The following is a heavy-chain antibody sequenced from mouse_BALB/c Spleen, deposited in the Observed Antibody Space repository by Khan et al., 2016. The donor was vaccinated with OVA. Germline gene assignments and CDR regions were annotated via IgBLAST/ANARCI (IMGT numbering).Heavy chain of an antibody. V-gene: IGHV1-4*01. CDR1: GYTFTSYT. D-gene: IGHD2-14*01. J-gene: IGHJ3*01. Sequence: QVQLQQPGVELARPGASVKMSCKASGYTFTSYTIHWIKKRPGQGLEWIGYINPSNGYTNYNQKFKDKATLTTDKSSTIAYLQLSSLTSDDSAVYNCVRDGAYHRNDGWFAYWGQGTLVTVSA. CDR2: INPSNGYT. CDR3: VRDGAYHRNDGWFAY.